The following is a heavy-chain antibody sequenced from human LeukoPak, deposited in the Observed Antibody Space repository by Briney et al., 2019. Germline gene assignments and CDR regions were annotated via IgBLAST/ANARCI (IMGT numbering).Heavy chain of an antibody. CDR2: ISGSGDST. J-gene: IGHJ1*01. CDR1: GFTFSSYA. CDR3: ARLKYGSPQH. D-gene: IGHD1-26*01. Sequence: GGSLRLSCAASGFTFSSYAMSWVRQAPGKGLEWVSAISGSGDSTYYGDSVKGRFTISRDNSKNSLYLQLNSLRAEDTAVYYCARLKYGSPQHWGQGTLVTVSS. V-gene: IGHV3-23*01.